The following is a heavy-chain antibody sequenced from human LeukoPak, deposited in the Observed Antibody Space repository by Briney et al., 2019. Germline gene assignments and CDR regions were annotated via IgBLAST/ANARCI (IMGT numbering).Heavy chain of an antibody. CDR1: GFTFSSYI. Sequence: GGSLRLSCAASGFTFSSYIMNWVRQAPGKGLEWVSYISSSSSTIYYADSVKGRFTISRDNAKNSLYLQMNSLRAEDTAVYYCARDGPRRGFDYWGQGTLVTVSS. J-gene: IGHJ4*02. CDR2: ISSSSSTI. CDR3: ARDGPRRGFDY. V-gene: IGHV3-48*01.